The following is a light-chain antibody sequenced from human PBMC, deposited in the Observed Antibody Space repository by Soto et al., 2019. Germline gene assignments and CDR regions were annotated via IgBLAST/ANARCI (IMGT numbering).Light chain of an antibody. CDR1: SGHSSYA. V-gene: IGLV4-69*01. J-gene: IGLJ3*02. CDR3: QTWGTGIWV. Sequence: QSVLPQSPSASASLGASVKLTCTLSSGHSSYAIAWHQQQPEKGPRYLMKLNSDGSHSKGDGIPDRFSGSSSGAERYLTISSLQSEDEADYYCQTWGTGIWVFGGGTKVTV. CDR2: LNSDGSH.